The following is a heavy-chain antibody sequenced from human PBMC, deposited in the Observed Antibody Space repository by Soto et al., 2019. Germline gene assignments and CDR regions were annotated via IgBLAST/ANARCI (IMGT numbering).Heavy chain of an antibody. J-gene: IGHJ6*02. Sequence: GGSLRLSCAASGFTFSSYGMHWVRQAPGKGLEWVAVISYDGSNKYYADSVKGRFTIARDNSKNTLYLQMNSLRAEDTAEYYCAKDFKNVYYAILYGYYRGDYYNYGMDVWGQGTTVTVSS. V-gene: IGHV3-30*18. CDR1: GFTFSSYG. D-gene: IGHD3-9*01. CDR3: AKDFKNVYYAILYGYYRGDYYNYGMDV. CDR2: ISYDGSNK.